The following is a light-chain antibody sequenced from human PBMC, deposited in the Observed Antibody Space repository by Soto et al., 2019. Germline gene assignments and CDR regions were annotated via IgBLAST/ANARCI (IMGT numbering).Light chain of an antibody. CDR2: GAS. CDR3: QQYNKWPLFT. V-gene: IGKV3-15*01. J-gene: IGKJ3*01. CDR1: LSVGSN. Sequence: ETVMTQSPATLSVSPGERATLSCRASLSVGSNLAWYQQRPGQAPRLLIYGASTRATGIPVRFSGSGSGTEVTLNLSSLQSEDLGFYYCQQYNKWPLFTFGPGTRVDMK.